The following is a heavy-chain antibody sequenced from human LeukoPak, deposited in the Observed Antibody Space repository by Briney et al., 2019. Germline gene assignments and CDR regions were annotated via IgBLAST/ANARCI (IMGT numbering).Heavy chain of an antibody. CDR2: IYYSGST. Sequence: SETLSLTCTVSGGSISSYYWSWIRQPPGKGLEWIGYIYYSGSTNYNPSLKSRVTISADTSKNQFSLKLSSVTAADTAVYYCARGKGGYYDSSGYFAWVYWGQGTLVTVSS. CDR3: ARGKGGYYDSSGYFAWVY. D-gene: IGHD3-22*01. J-gene: IGHJ4*02. CDR1: GGSISSYY. V-gene: IGHV4-59*01.